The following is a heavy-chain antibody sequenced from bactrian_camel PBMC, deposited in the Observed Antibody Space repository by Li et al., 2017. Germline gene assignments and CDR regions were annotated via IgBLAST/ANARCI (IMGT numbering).Heavy chain of an antibody. V-gene: IGHV3S40*01. CDR1: GYTDSNSC. Sequence: VQLVESGGGSVQAGGSLRLSCAASGYTDSNSCMGWFRRKAPGKEREGVAAIHTGRGSTYYADSVKGRFTISHDNAKNTVYLEMNSLKPEDTAMYYCAAVFLIQGCPVNDDGAWGFWSQGTQVTVS. D-gene: IGHD3*01. CDR2: IHTGRGST. CDR3: AAVFLIQGCPVNDDGAWGF. J-gene: IGHJ6*01.